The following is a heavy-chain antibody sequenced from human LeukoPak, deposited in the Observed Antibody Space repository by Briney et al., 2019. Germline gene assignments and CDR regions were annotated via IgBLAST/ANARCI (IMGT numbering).Heavy chain of an antibody. CDR1: GFTFSSYS. Sequence: GGSLRPSCAASGFTFSSYSMNWVRQAPGKGLEWVSSISSSSSYIYYADSVKGRFTISRDNAKNSLYLQMNSLRAEDTAVYYCARDSRSGHYFDYWGQGTLVTVSS. CDR2: ISSSSSYI. V-gene: IGHV3-21*01. CDR3: ARDSRSGHYFDY. J-gene: IGHJ4*02.